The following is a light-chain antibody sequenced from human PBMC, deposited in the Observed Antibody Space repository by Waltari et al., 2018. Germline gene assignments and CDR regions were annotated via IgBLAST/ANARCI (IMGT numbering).Light chain of an antibody. CDR2: DVN. Sequence: QSALTQPASVSASPGQSITISCTGTSGDIGGSDFVSWYQHHPGRAPKVLIFDVNHRPSGISDRFSGSKSGNTASLTISGLQAEDDADYYCSSPPTNNVVVFGGGTKVTVL. CDR1: SGDIGGSDF. CDR3: SSPPTNNVVV. V-gene: IGLV2-14*01. J-gene: IGLJ2*01.